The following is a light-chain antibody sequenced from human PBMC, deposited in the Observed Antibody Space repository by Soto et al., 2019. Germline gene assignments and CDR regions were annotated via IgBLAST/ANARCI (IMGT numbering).Light chain of an antibody. CDR2: EVS. Sequence: QSALTQPASMSGSPGQSITISCTGTSGDVGGYKYVSWYQQHPGKAPKLLIYEVSNRPSGISDRFSGSKSANTASLTISGLQPEDEADYYCRSYTSATTWVFGGGTKLTVL. J-gene: IGLJ3*02. CDR3: RSYTSATTWV. V-gene: IGLV2-14*01. CDR1: SGDVGGYKY.